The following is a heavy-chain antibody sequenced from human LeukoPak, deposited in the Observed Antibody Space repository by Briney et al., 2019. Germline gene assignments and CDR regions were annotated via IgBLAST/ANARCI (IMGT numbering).Heavy chain of an antibody. J-gene: IGHJ4*02. D-gene: IGHD3-16*01. CDR3: ARTYDTTLGIDY. Sequence: ASVKVSCKASGYTFTGYYMHWVLQAPGQGLEWMGRVNPNTGDTNYAQRFQGRVTMTMDTSISTAYMELSRLRSDDTAVYYCARTYDTTLGIDYWGQGTLVTVSS. CDR1: GYTFTGYY. CDR2: VNPNTGDT. V-gene: IGHV1-2*06.